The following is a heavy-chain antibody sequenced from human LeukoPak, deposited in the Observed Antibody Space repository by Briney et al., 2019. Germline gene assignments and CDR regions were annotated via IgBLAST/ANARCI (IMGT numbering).Heavy chain of an antibody. J-gene: IGHJ4*02. Sequence: ASVKVSCKASGYTFTGYYIHWVRQAPGQGLEWMGWINPTSGGTKYAQKFQGRVTVTRDTSISTAYMELSRLRSDDTAVYYCGRGGYSYGDFDYWGQGTLVSVSA. CDR3: GRGGYSYGDFDY. D-gene: IGHD5-18*01. CDR2: INPTSGGT. CDR1: GYTFTGYY. V-gene: IGHV1-2*02.